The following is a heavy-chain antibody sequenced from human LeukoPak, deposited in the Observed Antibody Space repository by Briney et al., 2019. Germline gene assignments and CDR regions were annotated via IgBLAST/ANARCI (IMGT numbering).Heavy chain of an antibody. CDR3: ARDWPIVIADY. J-gene: IGHJ4*02. Sequence: GASVKVSCKASGYTFTGYYMHWVRQAPGQGLEWMGWINPNSGDTNYAQRFQGRLTMTTDTSTTTAYMELRSLSSDDTAVYYCARDWPIVIADYWGQGTLVTVSS. CDR1: GYTFTGYY. D-gene: IGHD2/OR15-2a*01. V-gene: IGHV1-2*02. CDR2: INPNSGDT.